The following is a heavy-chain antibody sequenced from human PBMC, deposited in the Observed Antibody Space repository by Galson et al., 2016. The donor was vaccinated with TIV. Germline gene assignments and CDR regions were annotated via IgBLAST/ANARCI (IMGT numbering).Heavy chain of an antibody. CDR3: ARAQWGSSLVSYYYHLDV. V-gene: IGHV4-34*01. J-gene: IGHJ6*03. CDR2: INHFRSS. CDR1: GGSVSGYY. Sequence: SETLSLTCGVYGGSVSGYYWGWFRQPPGKGLEWIGEINHFRSSNYNPSLKSRLTISIDTPKKQISLRLRSLTAADTAVYYCARAQWGSSLVSYYYHLDVWGKGTTVIVSS. D-gene: IGHD3-16*01.